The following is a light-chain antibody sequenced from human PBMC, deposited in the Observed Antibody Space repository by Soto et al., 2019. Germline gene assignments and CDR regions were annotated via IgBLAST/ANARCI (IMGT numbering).Light chain of an antibody. CDR3: QQSYSTPTPPT. V-gene: IGKV1-39*01. CDR2: AAS. J-gene: IGKJ2*01. Sequence: DIQMTQSPSSLSASVGDRVTMTCRASQSITTHVNWYQQKPGKAPKLLIYAASILQSGVPSRFSGIGSGTDFTHTISSLQPEDFATYFCQQSYSTPTPPTFGQGTKVEFK. CDR1: QSITTH.